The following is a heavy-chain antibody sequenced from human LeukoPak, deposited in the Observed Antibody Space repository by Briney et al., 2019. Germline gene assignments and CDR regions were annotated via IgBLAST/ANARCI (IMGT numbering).Heavy chain of an antibody. CDR3: ARRAFWSGDDY. CDR1: GGSFSGYY. Sequence: KPSETLSLTCAVYGGSFSGYYWSWIRQPPGKGLEWIGEINHSGSTNYNPSLKSRVTISVDTSKNQFSLKLSSVTAADTAVYYCARRAFWSGDDYWGQGTLVTVSS. CDR2: INHSGST. D-gene: IGHD3-3*01. J-gene: IGHJ4*02. V-gene: IGHV4-34*01.